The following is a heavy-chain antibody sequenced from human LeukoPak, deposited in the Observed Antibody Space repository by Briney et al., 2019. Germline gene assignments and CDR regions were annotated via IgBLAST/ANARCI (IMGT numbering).Heavy chain of an antibody. CDR2: ISWNSGSI. CDR3: AKDIEASWLTFDY. V-gene: IGHV3-9*01. CDR1: GFTFDDYA. J-gene: IGHJ4*02. D-gene: IGHD5-12*01. Sequence: GRSLRLSCAASGFTFDDYAMPWVRQAPGKGLEWVSGISWNSGSIGYAGSVKGRFTISRDDAKNSLYLQMNSLRAEDTALYYCAKDIEASWLTFDYWGQGTLVTVSS.